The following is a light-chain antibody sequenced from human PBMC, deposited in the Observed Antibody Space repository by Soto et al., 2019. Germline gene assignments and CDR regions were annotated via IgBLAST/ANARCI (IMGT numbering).Light chain of an antibody. V-gene: IGKV3-11*01. Sequence: EIVLTQSPATLSLSPGERATLSCRASQNVGNDLAWYHQKRGQAPRLLIYSASNGATGIPARFSGSWSGTDSTLTISSLEHEDVAAYYRQQRSSWPPTFGGGTKVEIK. J-gene: IGKJ4*01. CDR2: SAS. CDR1: QNVGND. CDR3: QQRSSWPPT.